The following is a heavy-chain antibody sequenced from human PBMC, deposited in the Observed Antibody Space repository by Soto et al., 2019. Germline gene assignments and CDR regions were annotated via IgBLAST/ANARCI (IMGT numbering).Heavy chain of an antibody. J-gene: IGHJ6*02. CDR2: ISDGGSYT. Sequence: GGSLRLSCVASGFIFIDYYMAWIRRAPGKGLEWVSYISDGGSYTNHGNSVRGRVSVSRDDARNSLYLQIKNLRVEDTGVYYCARAPGAVNSYAGVDVWGQGTTVTVSS. CDR3: ARAPGAVNSYAGVDV. D-gene: IGHD6-19*01. V-gene: IGHV3-11*05. CDR1: GFIFIDYY.